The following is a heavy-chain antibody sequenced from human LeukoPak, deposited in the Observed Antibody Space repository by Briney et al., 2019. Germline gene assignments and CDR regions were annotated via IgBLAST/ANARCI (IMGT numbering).Heavy chain of an antibody. D-gene: IGHD2-2*02. Sequence: SVKVSCKASGGTFSSYATSWVRQAPGQGLEWMGGIIPIFGTANYAQKFQGRVTITAGKSTSTAYMELSSLRSEDTAVYYCARGPRYIVVVPAAIQDYYYGMDVWGKGTTVTVSS. CDR1: GGTFSSYA. CDR3: ARGPRYIVVVPAAIQDYYYGMDV. CDR2: IIPIFGTA. V-gene: IGHV1-69*06. J-gene: IGHJ6*04.